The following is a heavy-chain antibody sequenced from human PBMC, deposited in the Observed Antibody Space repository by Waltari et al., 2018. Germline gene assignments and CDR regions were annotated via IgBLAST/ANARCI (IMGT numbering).Heavy chain of an antibody. V-gene: IGHV3-11*04. CDR3: ARGRDFGDY. D-gene: IGHD3-10*01. CDR1: GFTFSDYY. Sequence: QVQLVESGGGLVKPGGSLRLACEGSGFTFSDYYMSWIRQVAGKGLEWVAHISSGGSADYAESVKGRFSITRDNAMQSVYLHMYSLRVDDTAVYFCARGRDFGDY. CDR2: ISSGGSA. J-gene: IGHJ4*01.